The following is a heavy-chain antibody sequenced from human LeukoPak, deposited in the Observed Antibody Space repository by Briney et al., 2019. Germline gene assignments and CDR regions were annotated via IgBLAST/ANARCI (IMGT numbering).Heavy chain of an antibody. CDR2: IYPGDSDT. D-gene: IGHD5-24*01. V-gene: IGHV5-51*01. Sequence: GESLKISCKGSGCSFTSYWIGWVRQMPGKGLEWMGIIYPGDSDTRYSPSFQGQVTISADKSISTAYLQWSSLKASDTAMYFCARGRDGYNFYLDPWGQGTLVTVSS. CDR3: ARGRDGYNFYLDP. CDR1: GCSFTSYW. J-gene: IGHJ5*02.